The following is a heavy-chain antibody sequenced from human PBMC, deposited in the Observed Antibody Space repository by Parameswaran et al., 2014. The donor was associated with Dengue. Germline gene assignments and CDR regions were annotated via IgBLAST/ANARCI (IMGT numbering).Heavy chain of an antibody. V-gene: IGHV1-18*01. CDR2: ISAYNGNT. CDR3: ARDSFYDILTGYYMIVDRGMDV. J-gene: IGHJ6*02. Sequence: WVRQAPGQGLEWMGWISAYNGNTNYAQKLQGRVTMTTDTSTSTAYMELRSLRSDDTAVYYCARDSFYDILTGYYMIVDRGMDVWGQGTTVTVSS. D-gene: IGHD3-9*01.